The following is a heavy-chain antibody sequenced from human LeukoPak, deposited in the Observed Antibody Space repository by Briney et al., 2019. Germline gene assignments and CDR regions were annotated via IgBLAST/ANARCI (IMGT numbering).Heavy chain of an antibody. CDR2: ISSSGSKK. Sequence: PGGSLRLSCAASGFSFGDYSINWVRQAPGKGLEWISYISSSGSKKVYADSVKGRFTISRDNFRNSLFLQMNRLRVEDTAVYYCASREWGQGTQVTVSS. CDR3: ASRE. V-gene: IGHV3-48*01. CDR1: GFSFGDYS. J-gene: IGHJ4*02.